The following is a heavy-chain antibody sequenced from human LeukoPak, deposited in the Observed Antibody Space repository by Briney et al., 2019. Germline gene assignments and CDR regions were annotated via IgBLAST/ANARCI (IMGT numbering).Heavy chain of an antibody. Sequence: SDTLSLTCTVSGYSISSNNWWGWIRQSPGKGLEWIGYIYYRGDTEYNPSLKSRVTMSVDTSKNQFSLNLNSVTAVDTAMYYCVRIVAAAAGTNWFDPWGQGTLVTVSS. J-gene: IGHJ5*02. CDR1: GYSISSNNW. D-gene: IGHD6-13*01. CDR2: IYYRGDT. V-gene: IGHV4-28*01. CDR3: VRIVAAAAGTNWFDP.